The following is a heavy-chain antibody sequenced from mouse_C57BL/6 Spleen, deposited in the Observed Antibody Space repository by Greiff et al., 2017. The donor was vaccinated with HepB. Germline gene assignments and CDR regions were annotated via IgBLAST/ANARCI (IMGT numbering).Heavy chain of an antibody. J-gene: IGHJ2*01. V-gene: IGHV5-9*01. CDR3: ARGPYYFDY. Sequence: DVKLVESGGGLVKPGGSLKLSCAASGFTFSSYTMSWVRQTPEKRLEWVATISGGGGNTYYPDSVKGRFTISRDNAKHTMYLQMSSLRSEDTALYYCARGPYYFDYWGQGTTLTVSS. CDR1: GFTFSSYT. CDR2: ISGGGGNT.